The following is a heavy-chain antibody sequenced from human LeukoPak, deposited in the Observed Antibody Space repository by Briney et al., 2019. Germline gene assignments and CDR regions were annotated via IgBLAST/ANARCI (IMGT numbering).Heavy chain of an antibody. CDR1: GGSISSSNW. Sequence: PSETLSLTSADPGGSISSSNWWSWVRQPPGKGLEWIGEINHSVSTNYNPSLKSRLNISLDTSKNQLSLKLSSVTAADTAVYYCARGLGRDGYNYPYLDYWGQGSLVTVSS. V-gene: IGHV4-4*02. CDR3: ARGLGRDGYNYPYLDY. J-gene: IGHJ4*02. CDR2: INHSVST. D-gene: IGHD5-24*01.